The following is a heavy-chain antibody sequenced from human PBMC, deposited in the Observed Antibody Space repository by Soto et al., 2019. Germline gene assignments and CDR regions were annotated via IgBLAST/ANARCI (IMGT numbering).Heavy chain of an antibody. Sequence: QVQLQQWGAGLLKPSETLSLTCAVYGGSFSGYYWSWIRQPPGKGLEWIGEINHSGSTNYNPSLKSRVTISVDTSKNQFSLKLSSVTVADTAVYYCARGRGIAARPGDYWGQGTLVTVSS. J-gene: IGHJ4*02. D-gene: IGHD6-6*01. CDR1: GGSFSGYY. CDR3: ARGRGIAARPGDY. V-gene: IGHV4-34*01. CDR2: INHSGST.